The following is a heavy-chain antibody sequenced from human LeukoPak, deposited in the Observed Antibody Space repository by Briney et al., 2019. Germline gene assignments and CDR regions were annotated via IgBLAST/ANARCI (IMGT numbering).Heavy chain of an antibody. CDR2: ISYDGSNK. Sequence: PGGSLRLSCAASGFTFSSYAMHWVRQAPGKGLEWVAVISYDGSNKYYADSVKGRFTISRDNSKNTLYLQVNSLRAEDTAVYYCAKDGPLLWFGESLGYFDYWGQGTLVTVSS. J-gene: IGHJ4*02. CDR1: GFTFSSYA. D-gene: IGHD3-10*01. V-gene: IGHV3-30*04. CDR3: AKDGPLLWFGESLGYFDY.